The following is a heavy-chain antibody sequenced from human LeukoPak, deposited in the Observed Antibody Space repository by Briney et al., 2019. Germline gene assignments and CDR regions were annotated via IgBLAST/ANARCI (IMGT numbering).Heavy chain of an antibody. Sequence: SVKVSCKASGGTFSSYAISWVRQAPGQGLEWMGGIIPIFGTANYAQKFQGRVTITTDESTSTAYMELSSLRSEDTAVYYCASQSSGWLRGFDYWGQGTLVTVSS. CDR1: GGTFSSYA. CDR3: ASQSSGWLRGFDY. J-gene: IGHJ4*02. CDR2: IIPIFGTA. D-gene: IGHD6-19*01. V-gene: IGHV1-69*05.